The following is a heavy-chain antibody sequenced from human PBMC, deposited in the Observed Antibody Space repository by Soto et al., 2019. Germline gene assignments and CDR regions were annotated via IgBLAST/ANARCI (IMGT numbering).Heavy chain of an antibody. Sequence: EVQLLESGGGLVQPGGSLRLSCAASGFTFSSYAMSWVRQAPGKGLEWVSAIGGSGTSTYFADSVKGRFTISRDNSKNTLYLQMHSLRAEDTAVYYCAKTPHVVVEASTWYYFDYWGQGTLVTVSS. CDR3: AKTPHVVVEASTWYYFDY. D-gene: IGHD2-15*01. CDR1: GFTFSSYA. CDR2: IGGSGTST. J-gene: IGHJ4*02. V-gene: IGHV3-23*01.